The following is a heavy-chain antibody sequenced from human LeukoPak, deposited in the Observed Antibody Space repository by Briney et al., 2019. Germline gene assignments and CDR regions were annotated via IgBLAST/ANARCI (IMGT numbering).Heavy chain of an antibody. V-gene: IGHV4-34*01. D-gene: IGHD2-21*02. CDR2: INHSGST. CDR1: GGSFNDYY. CDR3: ARATIVAYCGGDCYWEDDY. J-gene: IGHJ4*02. Sequence: SETLSLTCAVYGGSFNDYYWSWIRQPPGKGLEWIREINHSGSTNYNPSLKSRVTISVDTSKNQFSLKLSSVTAADTAVYYCARATIVAYCGGDCYWEDDYWGQGTLVTVSS.